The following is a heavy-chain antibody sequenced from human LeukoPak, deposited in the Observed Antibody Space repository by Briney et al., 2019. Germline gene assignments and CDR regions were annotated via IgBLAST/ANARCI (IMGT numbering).Heavy chain of an antibody. Sequence: ASVKVSCKTSGYTFTGYYMHWVRQAPGQGLEWMGWINPNSGGTNYAQKFQGRVTMTRDTSISTAYMELSRLRSDDTAVYYCARVHYDILTGPFDYWGQGTLVTVSS. CDR3: ARVHYDILTGPFDY. J-gene: IGHJ4*02. V-gene: IGHV1-2*02. CDR1: GYTFTGYY. D-gene: IGHD3-9*01. CDR2: INPNSGGT.